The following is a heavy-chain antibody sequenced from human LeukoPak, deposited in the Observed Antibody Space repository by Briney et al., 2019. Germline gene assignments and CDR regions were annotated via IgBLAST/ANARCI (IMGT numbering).Heavy chain of an antibody. J-gene: IGHJ4*02. D-gene: IGHD6-13*01. V-gene: IGHV4-59*08. CDR2: IYYSGST. CDR1: GGSISSYY. Sequence: SETLSLTCTVSGGSISSYYWSWIRQPPGKGLEWIGYIYYSGSTNYNPSLKSRVTISVDTSKNQFSLKVSSVTAADTAVYYCARGSSWSYYFDYWGQGTLVTVSS. CDR3: ARGSSWSYYFDY.